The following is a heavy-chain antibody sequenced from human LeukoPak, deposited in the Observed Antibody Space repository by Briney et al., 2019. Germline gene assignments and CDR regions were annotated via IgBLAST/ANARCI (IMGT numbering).Heavy chain of an antibody. CDR3: ARSSKIFGHFDY. CDR2: ISYSGTT. Sequence: SETLSLTCTASGASISSSRYYWGWIRQPPGKGLEWIGSISYSGTTYYNPSLKSRVTISVDTSRNQFSLKLSSVTAPDTAVYYCARSSKIFGHFDYWGQGTLVAVSS. V-gene: IGHV4-39*01. J-gene: IGHJ4*02. CDR1: GASISSSRYY. D-gene: IGHD3-3*01.